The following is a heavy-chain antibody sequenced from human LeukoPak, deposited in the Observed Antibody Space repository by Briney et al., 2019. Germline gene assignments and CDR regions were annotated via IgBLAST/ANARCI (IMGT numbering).Heavy chain of an antibody. J-gene: IGHJ4*02. V-gene: IGHV3-23*01. CDR3: TKDQDIWGSNFDY. D-gene: IGHD3-16*01. CDR2: ISNSSPNI. Sequence: GGSLRLSCAASGFTFISYSMNWVRQAPGKGLEWVSSISNSSPNIYYADSVKGRFTISRDNSKNTLSLQMNSLRAEDTAVYYCTKDQDIWGSNFDYWGQGTLVTVSS. CDR1: GFTFISYS.